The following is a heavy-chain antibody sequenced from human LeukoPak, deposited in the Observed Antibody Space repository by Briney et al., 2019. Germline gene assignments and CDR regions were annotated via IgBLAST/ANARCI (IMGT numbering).Heavy chain of an antibody. D-gene: IGHD3-10*01. Sequence: SETLSLTCTVSGGSISSYYWSWIRQPPGKGLEWIGYIYYSGSTNYNPSLKSRVTISVDTSKNQFSLKLSSVTAADTAVYYCARQIWFGELFGWFDPWGQGTLVTVSS. CDR3: ARQIWFGELFGWFDP. J-gene: IGHJ5*02. CDR1: GGSISSYY. CDR2: IYYSGST. V-gene: IGHV4-59*01.